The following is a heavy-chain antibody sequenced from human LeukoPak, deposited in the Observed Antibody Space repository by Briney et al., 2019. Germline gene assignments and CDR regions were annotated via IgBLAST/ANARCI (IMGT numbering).Heavy chain of an antibody. CDR1: GFTFSSYS. V-gene: IGHV3-21*01. D-gene: IGHD3-9*01. Sequence: GGSLRLSCAASGFTFSSYSMSWVRQAPGKGLEWVSSISSSSSYIYYADSVKGRFTISRDNAKNSLYLLMNSLRAEDTAVYYCARGGDYDILTGYYRGDAFDIWGQGTMVTVSS. CDR3: ARGGDYDILTGYYRGDAFDI. CDR2: ISSSSSYI. J-gene: IGHJ3*02.